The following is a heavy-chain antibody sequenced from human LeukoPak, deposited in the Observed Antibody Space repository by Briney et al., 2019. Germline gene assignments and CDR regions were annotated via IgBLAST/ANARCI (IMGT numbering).Heavy chain of an antibody. J-gene: IGHJ4*02. D-gene: IGHD4-17*01. CDR1: GDSISSDY. Sequence: SETLSLTCTVSGDSISSDYWSWIRQPPGKGLEWIGYMHYSGNSAYNPSLKSRITMSLDTSKNQFSLRLKSVTAADTALYYCARVALTTVMYFDYWGQGTLVTVSS. V-gene: IGHV4-59*08. CDR3: ARVALTTVMYFDY. CDR2: MHYSGNS.